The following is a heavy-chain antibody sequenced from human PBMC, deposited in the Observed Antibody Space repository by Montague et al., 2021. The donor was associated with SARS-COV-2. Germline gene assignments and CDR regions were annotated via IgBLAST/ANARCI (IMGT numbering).Heavy chain of an antibody. CDR1: GFTFSSYG. Sequence: SLRLSCAASGFTFSSYGMHWVRQAPGKGLEWVAVISYDGGNKYYADSVKGRFTISRDNSKNTLYLQMNSLRAEDTAVYYCARDPKYYDILTGYLIARSYYYYYGMDVWGQGTTVTVSS. CDR3: ARDPKYYDILTGYLIARSYYYYYGMDV. J-gene: IGHJ6*02. V-gene: IGHV3-33*05. CDR2: ISYDGGNK. D-gene: IGHD3-9*01.